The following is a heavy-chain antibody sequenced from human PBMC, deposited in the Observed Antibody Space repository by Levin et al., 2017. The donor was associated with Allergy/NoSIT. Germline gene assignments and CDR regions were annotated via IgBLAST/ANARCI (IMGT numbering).Heavy chain of an antibody. CDR2: VSGSGGNT. D-gene: IGHD3-10*01. V-gene: IGHV3-23*01. J-gene: IGHJ4*02. CDR3: AKDRFGSDPYYFDY. CDR1: GFTFSSYA. Sequence: GASVKVSCAASGFTFSSYAMSWVRQAPGKGLEWVSTVSGSGGNTFYADSVRGRFTISRENSKNTLYLQMDSLRAEDTAVYYCAKDRFGSDPYYFDYWGQGTLVTVSS.